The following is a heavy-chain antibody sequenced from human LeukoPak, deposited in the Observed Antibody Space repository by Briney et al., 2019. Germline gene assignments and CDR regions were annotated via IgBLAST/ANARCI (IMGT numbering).Heavy chain of an antibody. CDR3: ARAPLDSDIVVVVAATKYNWFDP. V-gene: IGHV1-18*01. Sequence: GASVTVSCKASGYTFTSYGISWVRQAPGQGLEWMGWISTYNGNTNYAQKLQGRVTMTTDTSTSTAYMELRSLRSDDTAVYYCARAPLDSDIVVVVAATKYNWFDPWGQGTLVTVSS. D-gene: IGHD2-15*01. CDR1: GYTFTSYG. J-gene: IGHJ5*02. CDR2: ISTYNGNT.